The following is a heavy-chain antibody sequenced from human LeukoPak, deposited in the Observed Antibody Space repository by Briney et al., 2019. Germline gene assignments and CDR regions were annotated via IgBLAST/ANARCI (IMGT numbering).Heavy chain of an antibody. CDR3: ANHLACGSTTCPSFDN. CDR2: ISDTGYYI. J-gene: IGHJ4*02. CDR1: GFTFSRYS. V-gene: IGHV3-21*01. D-gene: IGHD2-15*01. Sequence: GGSLRLSCAASGFTFSRYSMNWVRQAPGKGLEWVSSISDTGYYIYYADSVKGRFTVSRDNAKNSLSLQMNNLRAEDTAVYYCANHLACGSTTCPSFDNWGQGTLVTVSS.